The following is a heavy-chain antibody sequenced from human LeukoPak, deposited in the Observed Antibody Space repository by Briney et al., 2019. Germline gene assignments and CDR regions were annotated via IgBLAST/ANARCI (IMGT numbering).Heavy chain of an antibody. J-gene: IGHJ4*02. CDR3: ASDSTGTTSALDY. CDR1: GGSISSGGYY. CDR2: IYHSGST. V-gene: IGHV4-30-2*01. Sequence: SETLSLTCTVSGGSISSGGYYWSWIRQPPGKGLEWIGYIYHSGSTYYNPSLKSRVTISVDRSKNQFSLKLSSVTAADTAVYYCASDSTGTTSALDYWGQGTLVTVSS. D-gene: IGHD1-7*01.